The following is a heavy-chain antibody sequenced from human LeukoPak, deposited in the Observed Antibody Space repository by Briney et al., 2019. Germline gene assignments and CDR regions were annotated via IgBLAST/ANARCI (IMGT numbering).Heavy chain of an antibody. CDR2: IIPIFGTA. D-gene: IGHD1-7*01. V-gene: IGHV1-69*06. CDR3: ARVGIDWNYGSYYYYYMDV. Sequence: SVKVSCKASGGTFSSYAISWVRQAPGQGLEWMGGIIPIFGTANYAQKFQGRVTITADKSTSTAYTELSSLRSEDTAVYYCARVGIDWNYGSYYYYYMDVWGKGTTVTVSS. J-gene: IGHJ6*03. CDR1: GGTFSSYA.